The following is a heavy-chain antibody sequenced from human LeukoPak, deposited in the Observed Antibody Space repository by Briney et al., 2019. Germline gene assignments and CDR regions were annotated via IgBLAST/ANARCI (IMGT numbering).Heavy chain of an antibody. V-gene: IGHV4-31*11. CDR3: ARTSSGVATIGRNYYFDY. CDR1: GGSISSGGYY. D-gene: IGHD5-12*01. Sequence: TSETLSLTCAVSGGSISSGGYYWSWIRQHPGKGLEWIGYIYYSGSTYYNPSLKSRVTISVDTSKNQFSLKLSSVTAADTAVYYCARTSSGVATIGRNYYFDYWGQGTLVTVSS. J-gene: IGHJ4*02. CDR2: IYYSGST.